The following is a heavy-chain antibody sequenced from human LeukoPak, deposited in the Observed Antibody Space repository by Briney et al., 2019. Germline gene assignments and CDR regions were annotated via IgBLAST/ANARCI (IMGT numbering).Heavy chain of an antibody. CDR1: GFSFSDSY. CDR3: ARYRNALVRESYGAWFDP. D-gene: IGHD3-10*01. Sequence: GGSLRLSCAASGFSFSDSYMTWIRQAPGKGLEWVSYISSSGSYKDYADSVKGRFAISRDNGKNSLFLRMNSLRLEDTAVYYCARYRNALVRESYGAWFDPWGQGTLVTVSS. J-gene: IGHJ5*02. CDR2: ISSSGSYK. V-gene: IGHV3-11*03.